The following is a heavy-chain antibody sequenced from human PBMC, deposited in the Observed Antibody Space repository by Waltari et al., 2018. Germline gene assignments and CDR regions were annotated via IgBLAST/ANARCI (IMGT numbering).Heavy chain of an antibody. CDR3: VRGTILDL. Sequence: EVQLVASGGALVQPGESLRLPCAPSPYTFENYWMHWVRQAPGKGLEWVSRINSDGSATNYADSVMGRFTISRDNTKRTLDLQMNSLRVEDTAVYYCVRGTILDLWGQGTLVTVSS. CDR2: INSDGSAT. V-gene: IGHV3-74*01. J-gene: IGHJ5*02. CDR1: PYTFENYW. D-gene: IGHD1-1*01.